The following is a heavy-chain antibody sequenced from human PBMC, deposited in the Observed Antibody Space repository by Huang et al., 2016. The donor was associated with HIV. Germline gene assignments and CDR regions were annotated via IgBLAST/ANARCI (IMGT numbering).Heavy chain of an antibody. Sequence: QVQLQQWGAGLLKPSETLSLTCAVYGGSFTIYYWTWIRQSPGKGLGWIGEIIHSGITNYNPSRRSRVTLSVDTAKNQFSLKLSSLTAADTAVYYCARGSGALWWSPEGYFDLWGRGTLVTVSS. CDR2: IIHSGIT. D-gene: IGHD2-21*01. CDR3: ARGSGALWWSPEGYFDL. CDR1: GGSFTIYY. J-gene: IGHJ2*01. V-gene: IGHV4-34*01.